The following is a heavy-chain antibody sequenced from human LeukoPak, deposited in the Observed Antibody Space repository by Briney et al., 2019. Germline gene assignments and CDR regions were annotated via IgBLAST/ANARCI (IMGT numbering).Heavy chain of an antibody. CDR2: LSSSSSYI. CDR3: ARYSTTVTSYFDS. CDR1: GFTFSGYS. V-gene: IGHV3-21*01. J-gene: IGHJ4*02. D-gene: IGHD4-17*01. Sequence: GGSLRLSCAASGFTFSGYSMNWVRQGPGKGLEWVSSLSSSSSYIYYADSVKGRFTISRDNAKSSLYLQMNSLRAEDTAVYYCARYSTTVTSYFDSWGRGTLVTVSS.